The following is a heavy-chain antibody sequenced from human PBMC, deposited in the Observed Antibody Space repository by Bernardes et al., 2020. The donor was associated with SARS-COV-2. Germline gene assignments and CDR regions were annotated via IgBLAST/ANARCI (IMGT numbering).Heavy chain of an antibody. Sequence: SETLSLTCTVSGGSISSYYWSWIRQPPGKGLEWIGYIYYSGSTNYNPSLKSRVTISVDTSKNQFSLKLSSVTAADTAVYYCATSLTAGFDYWGQGTLVTVSS. D-gene: IGHD3-9*01. J-gene: IGHJ4*02. CDR2: IYYSGST. CDR1: GGSISSYY. V-gene: IGHV4-59*01. CDR3: ATSLTAGFDY.